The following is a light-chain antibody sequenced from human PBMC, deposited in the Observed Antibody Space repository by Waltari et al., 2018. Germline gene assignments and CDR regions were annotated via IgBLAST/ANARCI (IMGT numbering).Light chain of an antibody. J-gene: IGLJ3*02. CDR3: HSRDTTTNRV. CDR1: SLRRYY. V-gene: IGLV3-19*01. Sequence: SSELTQDPTVSVALGQTVRITCQGDSLRRYYDSWYRQRPGQSPILLIYGNNNRPSGIPDRFSGSTSGNMASLTITGAQAEDEADYYCHSRDTTTNRVFGRGTKLTVV. CDR2: GNN.